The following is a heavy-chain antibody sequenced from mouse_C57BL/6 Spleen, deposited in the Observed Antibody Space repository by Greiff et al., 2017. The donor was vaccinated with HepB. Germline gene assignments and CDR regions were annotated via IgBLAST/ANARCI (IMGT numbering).Heavy chain of an antibody. D-gene: IGHD2-2*01. CDR1: GYAFSSSW. J-gene: IGHJ2*01. CDR3: ARDYGYDPY. V-gene: IGHV1-82*01. Sequence: VQLQESGPELVKPGASVKISCKASGYAFSSSWMNWVKQRPGKGLEWIGRIYPGDGDTNYNGKFKGKATLTADKSSSTAYMQLSSLTSEDSAVYFCARDYGYDPYWGQGTTLTVSS. CDR2: IYPGDGDT.